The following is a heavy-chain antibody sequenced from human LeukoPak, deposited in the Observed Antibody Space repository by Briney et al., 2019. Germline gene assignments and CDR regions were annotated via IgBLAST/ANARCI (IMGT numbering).Heavy chain of an antibody. CDR2: MNPNSGNT. Sequence: ASVKVSCKASGYTFTSYDINWVRQATGQGLEWMGWMNPNSGNTGYAQKFQGRVTMTRNTSISTAYMELSSLRPEDTAVYYCARGAYSSSFYYYYMDVWGKGTTVTVSS. D-gene: IGHD6-13*01. V-gene: IGHV1-8*01. CDR1: GYTFTSYD. CDR3: ARGAYSSSFYYYYMDV. J-gene: IGHJ6*03.